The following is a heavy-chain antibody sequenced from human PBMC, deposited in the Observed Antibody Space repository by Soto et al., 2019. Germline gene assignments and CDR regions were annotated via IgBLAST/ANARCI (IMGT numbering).Heavy chain of an antibody. D-gene: IGHD6-19*01. J-gene: IGHJ4*02. V-gene: IGHV3-21*01. CDR3: ARDGAQWLERKFDY. CDR1: GVTFSSYI. CDR2: ISSSSSYI. Sequence: GGSLRLSCAASGVTFSSYIINWVRQAPGKGLEWVSSISSSSSYIYYADSVKGRFTISRDNAKNSLYLQMNSLRGEDTAVYYCARDGAQWLERKFDYWGQGTLVTVSS.